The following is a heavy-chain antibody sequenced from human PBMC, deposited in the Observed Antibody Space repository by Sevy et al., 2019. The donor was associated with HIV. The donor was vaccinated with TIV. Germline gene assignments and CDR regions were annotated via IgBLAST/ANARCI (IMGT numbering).Heavy chain of an antibody. J-gene: IGHJ5*02. CDR1: GFTFSSFA. Sequence: GGSLRLSCAASGFTFSSFAMHWVRQAPDKGLEWAAVISYDGSNKYYADSVKGRFTISRDNSGNTLYLQMNSLRAEDTAVYYCARGPTYYYDSSRYDWFHPWGQGTLVTVSS. CDR3: ARGPTYYYDSSRYDWFHP. D-gene: IGHD3-22*01. CDR2: ISYDGSNK. V-gene: IGHV3-30-3*01.